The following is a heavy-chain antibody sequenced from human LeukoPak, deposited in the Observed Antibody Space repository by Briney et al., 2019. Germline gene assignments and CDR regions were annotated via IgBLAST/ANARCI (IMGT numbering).Heavy chain of an antibody. CDR1: GGSISSSTYY. Sequence: PSETLSLTCTVSGGSISSSTYYWGWIRQPPGKGLEWIGSIYYSGSTYYNPSLKSRVTISVDTSKNQFSLKLSSVTAADTAVYYCARQPTLRSIGYWGQGTLVTVSS. J-gene: IGHJ4*02. CDR3: ARQPTLRSIGY. CDR2: IYYSGST. V-gene: IGHV4-39*01. D-gene: IGHD3-3*01.